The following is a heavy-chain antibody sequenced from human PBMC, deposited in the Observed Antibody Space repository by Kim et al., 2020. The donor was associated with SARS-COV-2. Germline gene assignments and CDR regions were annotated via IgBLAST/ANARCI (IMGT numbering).Heavy chain of an antibody. CDR2: IDPSDSYT. CDR1: GYSFTSYW. CDR3: ARLEGGYGSGSYYFNPFDY. Sequence: GESLKISCKGSGYSFTSYWISWVRQMPGKGLEWMGRIDPSDSYTNYSPSFQGHVTISADKSISTAYLQWSSLKASDTAMYYCARLEGGYGSGSYYFNPFDYWGQGTLVTVSS. V-gene: IGHV5-10-1*01. J-gene: IGHJ4*02. D-gene: IGHD3-10*01.